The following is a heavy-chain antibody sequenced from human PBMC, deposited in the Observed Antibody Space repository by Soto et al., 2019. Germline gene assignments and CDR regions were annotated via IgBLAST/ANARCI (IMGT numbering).Heavy chain of an antibody. J-gene: IGHJ5*02. V-gene: IGHV4-34*01. Sequence: PSETLSLTCAVYGGSFSGYYWSWIRQPPGKGLEWIGEINHSGSTNYNPSLKSRVTISVDTSKNQFSLKLSSVTAADTAVYYCARGITMVRGVIINWFDPWGQGTLVTVSS. D-gene: IGHD3-10*01. CDR1: GGSFSGYY. CDR3: ARGITMVRGVIINWFDP. CDR2: INHSGST.